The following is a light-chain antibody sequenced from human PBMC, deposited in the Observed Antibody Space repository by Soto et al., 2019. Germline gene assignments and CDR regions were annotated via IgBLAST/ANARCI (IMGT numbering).Light chain of an antibody. V-gene: IGKV1-5*03. CDR1: QSISSW. J-gene: IGKJ2*02. Sequence: DIQMTQSPSTLSASVGDRVTITCRVSQSISSWLAWYQQKPGKAPKLLIYKASSLESGVPSRFSGSGSGTEFTLTISSLQPDDFATYYCQQYNSYSPWTFGQGTKLEIK. CDR2: KAS. CDR3: QQYNSYSPWT.